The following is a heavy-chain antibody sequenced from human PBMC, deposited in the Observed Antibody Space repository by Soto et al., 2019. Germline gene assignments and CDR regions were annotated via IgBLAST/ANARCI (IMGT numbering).Heavy chain of an antibody. D-gene: IGHD1-26*01. CDR3: AKEGGRSVSYQISSSYYVDD. V-gene: IGHV3-30*18. Sequence: QVQLVESGGGVVQPGRSLRLSCVASGFTFSSYGMHWVRQAPGKGLEWVAIISYDGSNTYYADSVKGRLTISRVNSEKTLYLRMNSLRAADRSVYYCAKEGGRSVSYQISSSYYVDDWGRGTLVTVYS. J-gene: IGHJ4*02. CDR1: GFTFSSYG. CDR2: ISYDGSNT.